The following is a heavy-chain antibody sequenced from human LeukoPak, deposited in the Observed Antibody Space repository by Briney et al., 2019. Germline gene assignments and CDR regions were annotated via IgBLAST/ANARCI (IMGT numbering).Heavy chain of an antibody. CDR2: INHSGST. V-gene: IGHV4-34*01. D-gene: IGHD3-10*01. CDR3: ARKRSMVRGVTPIDP. CDR1: GGSFSGYY. Sequence: SETLSLTCAVYGGSFSGYYWSWIRQPPGKGLEWIGEINHSGSTNYNPSLKSRVTISVDTSKNQFSLKLSSVTAADTAVYYCARKRSMVRGVTPIDPWGQGTLVTVSS. J-gene: IGHJ5*02.